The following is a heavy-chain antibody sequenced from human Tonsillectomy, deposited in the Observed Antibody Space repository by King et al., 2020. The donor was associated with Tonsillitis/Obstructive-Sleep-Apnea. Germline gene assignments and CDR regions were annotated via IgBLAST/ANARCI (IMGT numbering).Heavy chain of an antibody. V-gene: IGHV5-10-1*01. J-gene: IGHJ4*02. D-gene: IGHD1-26*01. Sequence: QLVQSGAEVKKPGESLRISCKGSGYSFTSYWISRVRQMPGKGLEWMGRIDPSDSYTNYSPSFQGHVTISADKSISTAYLQWSSLKASDTAMYYCAARLGIVGATGYWGQGTLVTVSS. CDR1: GYSFTSYW. CDR2: IDPSDSYT. CDR3: AARLGIVGATGY.